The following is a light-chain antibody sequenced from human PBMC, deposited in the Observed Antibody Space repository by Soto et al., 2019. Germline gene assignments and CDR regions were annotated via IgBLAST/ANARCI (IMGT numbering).Light chain of an antibody. CDR1: QSVSSY. CDR3: QQRSNWPGSN. Sequence: EIVLTQSPATLSLSPGERATLSCRASQSVSSYLAWYRQKPGQAPRLLIYDASNRATGIPARFSVSGSGTDFTLTIRSLGPEDFAVYYCQQRSNWPGSNFAQGTKLESK. V-gene: IGKV3-11*01. CDR2: DAS. J-gene: IGKJ2*01.